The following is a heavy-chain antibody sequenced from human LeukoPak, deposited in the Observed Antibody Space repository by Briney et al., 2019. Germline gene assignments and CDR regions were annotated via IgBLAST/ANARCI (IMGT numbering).Heavy chain of an antibody. CDR1: GFTFSSYS. V-gene: IGHV3-21*01. D-gene: IGHD3-22*01. Sequence: GGSLRLSCAASGFTFSSYSMNWVRQAPGKGLEWVSSISSSSSYIYYADSVKGRFTISRDNAKNSLYLQMNSLRAEDTAVYYCARAPYYYYDSSGYYYLDYWGQGTLVTVSS. CDR3: ARAPYYYYDSSGYYYLDY. CDR2: ISSSSSYI. J-gene: IGHJ4*02.